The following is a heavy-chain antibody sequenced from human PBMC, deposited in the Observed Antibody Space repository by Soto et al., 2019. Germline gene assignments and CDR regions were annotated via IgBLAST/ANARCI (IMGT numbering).Heavy chain of an antibody. CDR2: IWDDGSKK. V-gene: IGHV3-33*01. CDR1: GFTFSSFG. CDR3: ARDASYYSLWRGYYPSRNGMDV. J-gene: IGHJ6*02. D-gene: IGHD3-3*01. Sequence: QVQVVESGGGVVQPGRSLRLSCAASGFTFSSFGMHWVRQAPGKGLEWVFLIWDDGSKKSYGDSVKGRFTISRDNSRNTVYLQMNSLRADDTAVYYCARDASYYSLWRGYYPSRNGMDVWGQGTTVTVS.